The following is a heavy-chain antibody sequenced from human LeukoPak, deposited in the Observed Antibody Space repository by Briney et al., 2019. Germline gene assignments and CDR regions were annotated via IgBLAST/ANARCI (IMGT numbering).Heavy chain of an antibody. D-gene: IGHD1-26*01. J-gene: IGHJ4*02. CDR3: ARDGAPSGSYDTLMY. V-gene: IGHV4-30-2*01. CDR2: IYHSGST. Sequence: SETLSLTCTVSGGSISSGGYYWSWIRQPPGKGLEWIGYIYHSGSTYYNPSLKSRVTISVDRSKNQFSLKLSSVTAADTAVYYCARDGAPSGSYDTLMYWGQGTLVTVSS. CDR1: GGSISSGGYY.